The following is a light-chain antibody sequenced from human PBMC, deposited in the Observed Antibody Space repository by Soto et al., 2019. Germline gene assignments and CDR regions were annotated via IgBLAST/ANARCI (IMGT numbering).Light chain of an antibody. Sequence: DIRMTQSPSSLSASVGDRITITCQASQDINNFLNWYQQKPGKAPRLLIYDTSNVEGGVPSRFSGTRSGTDFTFTMSSLQPEDIATYYCQQYENLPPTFGGGTKVEIK. CDR2: DTS. CDR1: QDINNF. CDR3: QQYENLPPT. J-gene: IGKJ4*01. V-gene: IGKV1-33*01.